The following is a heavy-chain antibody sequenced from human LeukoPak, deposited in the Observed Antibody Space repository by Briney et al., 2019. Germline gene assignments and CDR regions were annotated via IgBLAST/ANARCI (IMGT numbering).Heavy chain of an antibody. CDR2: INHSGST. CDR1: GGSFSGYY. D-gene: IGHD3-10*01. CDR3: ARSYYYGSGSYYKRGSDFDY. J-gene: IGHJ4*02. Sequence: SETLSLTCAVYGGSFSGYYWSWIRQPPGKGLEWIGEINHSGSTNYNPSLKSRVTISVDTSKNQFSLKLSSVTAADTAVYYCARSYYYGSGSYYKRGSDFDYWGQGTLVTVSS. V-gene: IGHV4-34*01.